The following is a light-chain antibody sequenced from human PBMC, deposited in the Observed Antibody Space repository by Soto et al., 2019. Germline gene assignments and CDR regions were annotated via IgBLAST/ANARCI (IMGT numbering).Light chain of an antibody. CDR2: GAS. V-gene: IGKV3-15*01. J-gene: IGKJ5*01. Sequence: EIVMTQSTATLSVSPGERVTLSCRASQSVSSYLAWYQHKPGQPPRLLIYGASTRATGIPARISGSGSGTDFTLTISRLQSEDFAVYFCPQCSDWPLFIFGQGTRLEI. CDR1: QSVSSY. CDR3: PQCSDWPLFI.